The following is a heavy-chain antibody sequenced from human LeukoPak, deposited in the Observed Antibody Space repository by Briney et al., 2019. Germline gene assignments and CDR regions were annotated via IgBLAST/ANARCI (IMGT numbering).Heavy chain of an antibody. CDR3: AREHPTIFGVATNWFDP. D-gene: IGHD3-3*01. V-gene: IGHV1-2*02. Sequence: ASVKVSCKASGYTFTGYYMHWVRQAPGQGLEWMGWINPNSGGTNYAQKFQGRVTMTRDTSISTAYMELSRLRSDDTAVYYCAREHPTIFGVATNWFDPWGQGTLVTVSP. CDR2: INPNSGGT. CDR1: GYTFTGYY. J-gene: IGHJ5*02.